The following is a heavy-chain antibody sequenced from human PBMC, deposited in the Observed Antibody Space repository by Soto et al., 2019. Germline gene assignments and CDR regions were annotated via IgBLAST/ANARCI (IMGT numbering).Heavy chain of an antibody. J-gene: IGHJ4*02. D-gene: IGHD2-2*01. Sequence: GAPMKVFFKASCSTFHTHFISWGRQAPGQGREWMGGIIPIFGTANYAQNFQGRVTITADGSTNTAYMDLSGLRAEDTAVYYCARDPCISTTCYHDYWGQGTLVTVSS. CDR2: IIPIFGTA. V-gene: IGHV1-69*01. CDR1: CSTFHTHF. CDR3: ARDPCISTTCYHDY.